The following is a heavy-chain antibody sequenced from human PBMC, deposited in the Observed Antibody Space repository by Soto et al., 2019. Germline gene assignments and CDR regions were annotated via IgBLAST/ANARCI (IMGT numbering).Heavy chain of an antibody. V-gene: IGHV1-69*08. D-gene: IGHD5-12*01. Sequence: QVQLVQSGAELKKPGSSVKVSCMSSGGTLSSDSFSWVRQAPGQGLEWMGRIIPVLGRPNYAQKFQGRLTISADRSTTTAYRELSSLTSEDTAVYYCARVVDFSFDDWGERTMVTVSS. CDR3: ARVVDFSFDD. CDR1: GGTLSSDS. J-gene: IGHJ4*02. CDR2: IIPVLGRP.